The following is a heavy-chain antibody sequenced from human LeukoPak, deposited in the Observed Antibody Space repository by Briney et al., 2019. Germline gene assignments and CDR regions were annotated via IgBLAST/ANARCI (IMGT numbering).Heavy chain of an antibody. V-gene: IGHV4-61*02. Sequence: SQTLSLTCTVSGGSISSGSYYWNWIRQPAEKGLEWIGRFYTSGSTNYNPSLKSRVTISVDTSNNQFSLRLSSVTAADTAVYYCARERTPYCTNGICYERFDAFDIWGQRTVVTVSS. CDR3: ARERTPYCTNGICYERFDAFDI. J-gene: IGHJ3*02. CDR2: FYTSGST. CDR1: GGSISSGSYY. D-gene: IGHD2-8*01.